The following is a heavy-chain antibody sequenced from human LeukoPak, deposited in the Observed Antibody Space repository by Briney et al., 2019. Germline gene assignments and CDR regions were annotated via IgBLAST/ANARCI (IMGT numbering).Heavy chain of an antibody. CDR3: ARVGYDFWSGYYPGCYYYMDV. V-gene: IGHV3-66*02. D-gene: IGHD3-3*01. Sequence: GGSLRLSCAASGFTVSSNYMSWVRQAPGKGLEWVSVIYRGGSTYDADSVKGRFTISRDNSKNTLYLQMNSLRAEDTAVYYCARVGYDFWSGYYPGCYYYMDVWGKGTTVTVSS. CDR2: IYRGGST. J-gene: IGHJ6*03. CDR1: GFTVSSNY.